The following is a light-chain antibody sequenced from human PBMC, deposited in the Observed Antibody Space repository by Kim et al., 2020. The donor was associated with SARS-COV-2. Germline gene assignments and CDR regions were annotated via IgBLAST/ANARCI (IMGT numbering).Light chain of an antibody. CDR2: GRN. CDR1: SLRSYY. Sequence: SSELTQDPAVSVALGQTVRITCQGDSLRSYYATWYQQKPRQAPLLVIFGRNNRPSGIPDRFSGSTSGNTVSLTISGAQAEDDADFYCQSRDSGGNVVFGGGTQLTVL. V-gene: IGLV3-19*01. CDR3: QSRDSGGNVV. J-gene: IGLJ2*01.